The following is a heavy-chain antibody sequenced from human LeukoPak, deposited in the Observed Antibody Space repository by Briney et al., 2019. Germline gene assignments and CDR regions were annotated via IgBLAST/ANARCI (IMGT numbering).Heavy chain of an antibody. Sequence: GGSLRLSCAASGFTFSSYWMSWVRQAPGKGLEWVANIKQDGSEKYYVDSVKGRFTISRDNAKNSLYLQMNSLRAEDTAVYYCARVGYYYDSSGYYADYWGQGTLVTVSS. CDR3: ARVGYYYDSSGYYADY. D-gene: IGHD3-22*01. CDR2: IKQDGSEK. J-gene: IGHJ4*02. V-gene: IGHV3-7*01. CDR1: GFTFSSYW.